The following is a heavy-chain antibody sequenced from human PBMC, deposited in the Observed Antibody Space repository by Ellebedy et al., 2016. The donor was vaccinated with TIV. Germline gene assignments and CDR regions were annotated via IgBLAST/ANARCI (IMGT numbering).Heavy chain of an antibody. CDR2: ISSSGYVT. CDR1: GFIFSDYY. D-gene: IGHD1-26*01. CDR3: ARDERGNYCLDH. J-gene: IGHJ4*02. Sequence: GESLKISCAGSGFIFSDYYMNWIRQAPGKGLEWVSYISSSGYVTYYADAVKGRVSLSRDNAKNSVYLQMDSLRVEDTAVYYCARDERGNYCLDHWGQGTLVTVSP. V-gene: IGHV3-11*04.